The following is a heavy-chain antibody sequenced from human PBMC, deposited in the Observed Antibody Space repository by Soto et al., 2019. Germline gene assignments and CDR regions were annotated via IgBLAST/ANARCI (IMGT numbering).Heavy chain of an antibody. J-gene: IGHJ4*02. V-gene: IGHV4-39*01. D-gene: IGHD4-4*01. CDR2: IYYSGST. CDR1: GGSISSSSYY. CDR3: ARQLGNSNYAHHFAH. Sequence: SETLSLTCTVSGGSISSSSYYWGWIRQPPRKGLEWIGSIYYSGSTYFNPSLKSRVTISVDTSKNQFSLKLTSVTAADTAVFYCARQLGNSNYAHHFAHWGQGTLVTVSS.